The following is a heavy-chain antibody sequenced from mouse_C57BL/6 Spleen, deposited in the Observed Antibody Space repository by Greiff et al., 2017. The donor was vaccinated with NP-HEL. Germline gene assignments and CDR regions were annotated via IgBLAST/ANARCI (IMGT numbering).Heavy chain of an antibody. D-gene: IGHD6-1*01. CDR3: ARQPLDY. CDR2: ISSGGSYT. Sequence: EVKLVESGGDLVKPGGSLKLSCAASGFTFSSYGMSWVRQTPDKRLEWVATISSGGSYTYYPDSVKMRFTISRDNAKNTLYLQMSSLKSEDTARYYCARQPLDYWGQGTSLTVA. CDR1: GFTFSSYG. J-gene: IGHJ2*03. V-gene: IGHV5-6*01.